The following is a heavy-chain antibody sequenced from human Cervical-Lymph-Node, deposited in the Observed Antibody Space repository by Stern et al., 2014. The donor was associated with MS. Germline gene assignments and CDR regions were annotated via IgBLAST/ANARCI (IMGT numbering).Heavy chain of an antibody. CDR3: AKDRYYYDSSGYYSY. CDR1: GFTFSSYG. D-gene: IGHD3-22*01. V-gene: IGHV3-30*18. CDR2: ISYDGSNK. Sequence: DQLVESGGGVVQPGRSLRLSCAASGFTFSSYGMHWVRQAPGKGLEWVAVISYDGSNKYYADSVKGRFTISRDNSKNTLYLQMNSLRAEDTAVYYCAKDRYYYDSSGYYSYWGQGTLVTVSS. J-gene: IGHJ4*02.